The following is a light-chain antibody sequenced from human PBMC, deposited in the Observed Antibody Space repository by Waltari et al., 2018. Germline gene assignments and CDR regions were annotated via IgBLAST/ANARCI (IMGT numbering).Light chain of an antibody. V-gene: IGLV2-23*01. Sequence: QSALTQPASVSGSPGQSISISCTGSTIALGAYYPLPCYQHRPGKAPKPIIYAGSERPSGVSNRFSGSKSGNTASLTISGLQVDDEADYYCCSYAGRIPYVFGTGTTVTVL. CDR3: CSYAGRIPYV. J-gene: IGLJ1*01. CDR2: AGS. CDR1: TIALGAYYP.